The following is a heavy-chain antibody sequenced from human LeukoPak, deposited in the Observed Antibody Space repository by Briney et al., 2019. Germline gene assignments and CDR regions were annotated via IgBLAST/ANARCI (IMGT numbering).Heavy chain of an antibody. J-gene: IGHJ4*02. Sequence: GGSLTLSCAASGFTFSSCSMNWVREAPGKGLEWVSSISSSSSYIYYADSVKGRFTISRDNAKNSLYLQMNSLRAEDTAVYYRATSTGTTGYYFDYWGQGTLVTVSS. CDR1: GFTFSSCS. CDR2: ISSSSSYI. D-gene: IGHD1-1*01. V-gene: IGHV3-21*01. CDR3: ATSTGTTGYYFDY.